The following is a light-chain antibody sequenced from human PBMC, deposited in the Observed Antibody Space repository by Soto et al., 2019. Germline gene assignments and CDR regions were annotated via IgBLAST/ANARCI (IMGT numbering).Light chain of an antibody. CDR2: VAS. Sequence: TQSPGTLSLSPGERATLSCRASQSISSYLNWYQQKPGKAPKLLIYVASSLQSGVPSRFSGSGAGTDFTLTISSLQPDDFAAYYCQQSYSTPWTFGQGTKVEVK. CDR1: QSISSY. J-gene: IGKJ1*01. V-gene: IGKV1-39*01. CDR3: QQSYSTPWT.